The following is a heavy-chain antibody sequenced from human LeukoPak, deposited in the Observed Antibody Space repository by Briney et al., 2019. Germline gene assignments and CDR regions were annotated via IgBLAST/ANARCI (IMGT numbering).Heavy chain of an antibody. J-gene: IGHJ4*02. CDR2: INHSGST. D-gene: IGHD5-18*01. CDR3: ARRRGYGTGGYFDY. Sequence: SETLSLTCAVYGGSFSGYYWSWIRQPPGKGLEWIGEINHSGSTNYNPSLKSRVTISVDTSKNQFSLKLSSVTAADTAVYYCARRRGYGTGGYFDYWGQGTLVTVSS. V-gene: IGHV4-34*01. CDR1: GGSFSGYY.